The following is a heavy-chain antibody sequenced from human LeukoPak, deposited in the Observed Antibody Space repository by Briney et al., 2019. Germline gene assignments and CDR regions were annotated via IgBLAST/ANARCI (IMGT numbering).Heavy chain of an antibody. CDR3: ARVPDYDFWSGYDDAFDI. D-gene: IGHD3-3*01. Sequence: GGSLRLSCAASGFTFDDYGMSWVRQAPGKGLEWVSGINWNGGSTGYADSVKGRFTISRDNAKNSLYLQMNSLRAEDTALYYCARVPDYDFWSGYDDAFDIWGQGTMVTVST. CDR2: INWNGGST. V-gene: IGHV3-20*04. J-gene: IGHJ3*02. CDR1: GFTFDDYG.